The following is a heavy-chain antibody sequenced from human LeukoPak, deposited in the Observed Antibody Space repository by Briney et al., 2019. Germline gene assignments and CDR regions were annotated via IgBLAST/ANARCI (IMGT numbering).Heavy chain of an antibody. CDR2: IYYSGST. Sequence: PLQTLSLTCTVSGGSISSGGYYWSWIRQHPGKGLEWIGYIYYSGSTYYNPSLKSRVTISVDTSKNQFSLKLSSVTAADTAVYYCARDIGVAYCGGDCYSAPYAFDIWGQGTMVTVSS. CDR1: GGSISSGGYY. V-gene: IGHV4-31*03. D-gene: IGHD2-21*02. J-gene: IGHJ3*02. CDR3: ARDIGVAYCGGDCYSAPYAFDI.